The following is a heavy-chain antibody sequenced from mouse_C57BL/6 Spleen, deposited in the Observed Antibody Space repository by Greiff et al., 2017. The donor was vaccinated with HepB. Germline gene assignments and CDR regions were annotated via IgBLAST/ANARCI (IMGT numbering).Heavy chain of an antibody. CDR1: GYAFSSSW. CDR3: ARSYGSSRYWYFDV. D-gene: IGHD1-1*01. Sequence: VKLVESGPELVKPGASVKISCKASGYAFSSSWMNWVKQRPGKGLEWIGRIYPGDGDTNYNGKFKGKATLTADKSSSTAYMQLSSLTSEDSAVYFCARSYGSSRYWYFDVWGTGTTVTVSS. V-gene: IGHV1-82*01. J-gene: IGHJ1*03. CDR2: IYPGDGDT.